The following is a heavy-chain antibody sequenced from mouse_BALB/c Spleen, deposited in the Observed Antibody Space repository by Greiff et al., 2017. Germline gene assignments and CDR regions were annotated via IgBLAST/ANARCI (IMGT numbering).Heavy chain of an antibody. V-gene: IGHV1-5*01. CDR3: ARSRTTVVANFDY. D-gene: IGHD1-1*01. CDR1: GYTFTSYW. Sequence: EVQLQQSGTVLARPGASVKMSCKASGYTFTSYWMHWVKQRPGQGLEWIGAIYPGNSDTSYNQKFKGKAKLTAVTSTSTAYMELSSLTNEDSAVYYCARSRTTVVANFDYWGQGTTLTVSS. CDR2: IYPGNSDT. J-gene: IGHJ2*01.